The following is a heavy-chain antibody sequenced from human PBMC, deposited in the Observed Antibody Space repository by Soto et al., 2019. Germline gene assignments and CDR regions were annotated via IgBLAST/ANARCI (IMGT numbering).Heavy chain of an antibody. Sequence: VGSLRLSCAASGFTFSSYAMSWVRQAPGKGLEWVSAISGSGGSTYYADSVKGRFTISRDNSKNTLYLQMNSLRAEDTAVYYCAKDGYDYVWGSYRRPFDYWGQGTLVTVSS. CDR1: GFTFSSYA. V-gene: IGHV3-23*01. CDR2: ISGSGGST. D-gene: IGHD3-16*02. CDR3: AKDGYDYVWGSYRRPFDY. J-gene: IGHJ4*02.